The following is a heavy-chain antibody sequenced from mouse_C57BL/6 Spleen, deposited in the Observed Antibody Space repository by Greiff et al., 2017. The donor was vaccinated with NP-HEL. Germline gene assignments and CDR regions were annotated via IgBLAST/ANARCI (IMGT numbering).Heavy chain of an antibody. J-gene: IGHJ4*01. CDR2: IYPGSGNT. CDR3: ARKIYYDYDRGAMDY. Sequence: QVQLQQSGAELVRPGASVKLSCKASGYTFTDYYINWVKQRPGQGLEWIARIYPGSGNTYYNEKFKGKATLTAEKSSSTAYMQLSSLTSEDSAVYFCARKIYYDYDRGAMDYWGQGTSVTVSS. D-gene: IGHD2-4*01. CDR1: GYTFTDYY. V-gene: IGHV1-76*01.